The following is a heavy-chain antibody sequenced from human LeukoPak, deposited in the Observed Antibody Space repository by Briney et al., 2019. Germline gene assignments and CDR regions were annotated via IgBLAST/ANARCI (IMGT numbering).Heavy chain of an antibody. CDR2: INPNSGGT. J-gene: IGHJ4*02. V-gene: IGHV1-2*02. D-gene: IGHD3-16*01. CDR3: ARELYDYVWGSYDFDY. Sequence: ASVKVSCKASGYTFTGYYMHWVRQAPEQGLEWMGWINPNSGGTNYAQKFQGRVTMTRDTSISTAYMELSRLRSDDTAVYYCARELYDYVWGSYDFDYWGQGTLVTVSS. CDR1: GYTFTGYY.